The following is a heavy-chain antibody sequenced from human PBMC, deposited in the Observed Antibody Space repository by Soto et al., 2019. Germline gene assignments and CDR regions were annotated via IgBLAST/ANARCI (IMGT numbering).Heavy chain of an antibody. CDR1: GFTFSKYG. CDR3: ARDDDNDANALDY. CDR2: IWNDGIRK. V-gene: IGHV3-33*01. Sequence: GGSLRLSWAASGFTFSKYGMHWARQSPCKGLEWVALIWNDGIRKVYVDSVKGRFTISRDNSKNTLDLQMNNLRDEDTAVYYCARDDDNDANALDYWGPGTLVTVS. J-gene: IGHJ4*02.